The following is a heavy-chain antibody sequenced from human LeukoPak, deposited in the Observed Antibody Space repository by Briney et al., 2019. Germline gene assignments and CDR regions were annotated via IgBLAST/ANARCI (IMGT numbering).Heavy chain of an antibody. D-gene: IGHD3-9*01. Sequence: SETLSLTCTVSGGSISSYYWSWIRQPPGKGLEWIGYIYYSGSTNYNPSLKSRVTISVDTSKNQFPLKLSSVTAADTAVYYCARGSVILTGFGGFDYWGQGTLVTVSS. CDR1: GGSISSYY. CDR2: IYYSGST. V-gene: IGHV4-59*01. CDR3: ARGSVILTGFGGFDY. J-gene: IGHJ4*02.